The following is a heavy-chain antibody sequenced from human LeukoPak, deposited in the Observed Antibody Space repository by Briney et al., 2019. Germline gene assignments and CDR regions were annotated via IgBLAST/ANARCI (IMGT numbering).Heavy chain of an antibody. Sequence: GGSLRLSCAASGFTFSSYGMHWVRQDPGKGLEWVAFIRYHGSNKYYADSVKGRFTISRDNSKNTLYLQMNSLRAEDTAVYYCAKVSMSYYGSGSYTRYNWFDPWGQGTLVTVSS. J-gene: IGHJ5*02. V-gene: IGHV3-30*02. CDR2: IRYHGSNK. CDR3: AKVSMSYYGSGSYTRYNWFDP. D-gene: IGHD3-10*01. CDR1: GFTFSSYG.